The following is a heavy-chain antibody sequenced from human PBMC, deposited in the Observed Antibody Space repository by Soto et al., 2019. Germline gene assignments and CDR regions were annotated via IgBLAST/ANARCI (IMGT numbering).Heavy chain of an antibody. D-gene: IGHD3-22*01. CDR1: GFTFSSYA. Sequence: LRLSCAASGFTFSSYAMHWVRQAPGKGLEWVAVISYDGSNKYYADSVKGRFTISRDNSKNTLYLQMNSLRAEDTAVYYCARDYYDSSGPPIDYWGQGTLVTVSS. J-gene: IGHJ4*02. CDR3: ARDYYDSSGPPIDY. V-gene: IGHV3-30-3*01. CDR2: ISYDGSNK.